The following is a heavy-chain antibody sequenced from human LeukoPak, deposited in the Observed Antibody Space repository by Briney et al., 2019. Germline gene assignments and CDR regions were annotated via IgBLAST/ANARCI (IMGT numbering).Heavy chain of an antibody. CDR2: IFGSGANI. CDR3: ARVRSPRYFDY. CDR1: GFTFNNYA. Sequence: GGSLRLSCAASGFTFNNYAMSWVRQAPGKGLEWVASIFGSGANIYYADSVKGRFTISRDNAKNSLYLQMNSLRAEDTAVYYCARVRSPRYFDYWGQGTLVTVSS. V-gene: IGHV3-23*01. J-gene: IGHJ4*02.